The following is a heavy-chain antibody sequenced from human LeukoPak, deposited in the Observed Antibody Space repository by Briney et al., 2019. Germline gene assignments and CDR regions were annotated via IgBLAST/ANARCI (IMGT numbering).Heavy chain of an antibody. J-gene: IGHJ4*02. Sequence: ASVKVSCKVSGYTLTELSMHWVRQAPGKGLEWMGGFDPEDGETICAQKFQGRVTMTRDTSTSTVYMELSSLRSEDTAVYYCARELKFRGATYGYWGQGTLVTVSS. CDR3: ARELKFRGATYGY. CDR2: FDPEDGET. CDR1: GYTLTELS. V-gene: IGHV1-24*01. D-gene: IGHD3-10*01.